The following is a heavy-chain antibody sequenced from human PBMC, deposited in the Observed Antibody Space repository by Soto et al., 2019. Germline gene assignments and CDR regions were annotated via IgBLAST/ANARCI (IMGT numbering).Heavy chain of an antibody. Sequence: SETLSLTCTVSSGSISSYYWSWIRQPPGKGLEWVGYIYYSGTTNYNPSLKSRVTISVDTSKNQFSLKLSSVTAADTAVYYCARGGGLFDSWGQGTLVTVSS. D-gene: IGHD3-16*01. CDR3: ARGGGLFDS. CDR2: IYYSGTT. CDR1: SGSISSYY. J-gene: IGHJ5*01. V-gene: IGHV4-59*01.